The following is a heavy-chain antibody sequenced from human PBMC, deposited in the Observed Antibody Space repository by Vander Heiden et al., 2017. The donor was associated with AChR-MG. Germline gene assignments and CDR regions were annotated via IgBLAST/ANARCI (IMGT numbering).Heavy chain of an antibody. CDR3: ARTRLMVRGVMDV. CDR2: INHSGST. CDR1: GGSFSGYY. J-gene: IGHJ6*04. Sequence: QVQLQQWGAGLLKPSETLSLTCAVYGGSFSGYYWSWIRQPPGKGLEWIGEINHSGSTNYNPSLKSRVTISVDTSKNQFSLKLSSVTAADTAVYYCARTRLMVRGVMDVWGKGNTVTVSS. V-gene: IGHV4-34*01. D-gene: IGHD3-10*01.